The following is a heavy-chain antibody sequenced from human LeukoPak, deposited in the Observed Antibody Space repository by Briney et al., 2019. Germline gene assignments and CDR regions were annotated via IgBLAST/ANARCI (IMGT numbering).Heavy chain of an antibody. V-gene: IGHV3-7*01. J-gene: IGHJ3*01. Sequence: GGSLRLSCAASGITFRTYWMSWIRQAPGKAPEWVADINQDGSEEYYVQSVEGRFTVSRDNAQNAVFLQMTNLRADDTAVYYCARWKMELQRNAFDFWGQGTVVTVSS. D-gene: IGHD1-26*01. CDR2: INQDGSEE. CDR3: ARWKMELQRNAFDF. CDR1: GITFRTYW.